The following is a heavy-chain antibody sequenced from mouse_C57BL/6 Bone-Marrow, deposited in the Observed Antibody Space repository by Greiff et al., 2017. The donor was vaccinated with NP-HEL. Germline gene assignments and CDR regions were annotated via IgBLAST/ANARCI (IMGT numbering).Heavy chain of an antibody. CDR1: GFTFSDYY. CDR3: ARTFYYGNYLAWFAY. V-gene: IGHV5-12*01. Sequence: DVKLVESGGGLVQPGGSLKLSCAASGFTFSDYYMYWVRQTPEKRLEWVAYISNGGGSTYYPDTVKGRFTISRDNAKKTLYLQMSRLKSEDTAMYYCARTFYYGNYLAWFAYWGQGTLVTVSA. D-gene: IGHD2-1*01. J-gene: IGHJ3*01. CDR2: ISNGGGST.